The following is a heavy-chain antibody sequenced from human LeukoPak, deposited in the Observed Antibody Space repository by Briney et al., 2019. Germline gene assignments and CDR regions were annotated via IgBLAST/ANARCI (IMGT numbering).Heavy chain of an antibody. CDR1: GGSISTSSYY. CDR3: ARDSVSSGSYSYAFDI. CDR2: VYYSGTT. D-gene: IGHD3-10*01. V-gene: IGHV4-39*07. Sequence: SETLSLTCTVSGGSISTSSYYWGWIRQPPGKGLEWIGTVYYSGTTYYNPSLKSRVTISVDTSKNQFSLNLSSVTAADTAVYYCARDSVSSGSYSYAFDIWGQGTMVTVSS. J-gene: IGHJ3*02.